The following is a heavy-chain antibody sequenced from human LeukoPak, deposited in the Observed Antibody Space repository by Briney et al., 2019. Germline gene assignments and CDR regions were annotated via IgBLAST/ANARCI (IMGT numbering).Heavy chain of an antibody. V-gene: IGHV4-61*02. CDR1: GGSISSSNYY. D-gene: IGHD3-9*01. CDR2: IYTSEST. J-gene: IGHJ4*02. CDR3: AKEAKYYDILIGYYRSFYYFDY. Sequence: SETLSLTCSVSGGSISSSNYYWSWIRQPAGKGLEWIGRIYTSESTNYNPSLKSRVTISVDTSRNQFSLKLSSVTAADTAVYYCAKEAKYYDILIGYYRSFYYFDYWGQGTLVTVSS.